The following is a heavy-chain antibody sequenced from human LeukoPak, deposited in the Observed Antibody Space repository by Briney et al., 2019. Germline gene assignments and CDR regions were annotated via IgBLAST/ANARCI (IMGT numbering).Heavy chain of an antibody. CDR2: ISSSSSYI. V-gene: IGHV3-21*04. Sequence: GGSLRLSCAASGFTFSSYSMNWVRQAPGKGLEWVSSISSSSSYIYYADSVKGRFTISRDNAKNSLYLQMNSLRAEDTAVYYCAKVQLPSGTDPYYFDYWGQGTLVTVSS. CDR1: GFTFSSYS. J-gene: IGHJ4*02. CDR3: AKVQLPSGTDPYYFDY. D-gene: IGHD1-1*01.